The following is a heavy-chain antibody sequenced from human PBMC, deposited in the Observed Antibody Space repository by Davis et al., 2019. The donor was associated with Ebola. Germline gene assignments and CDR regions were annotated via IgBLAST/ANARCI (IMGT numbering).Heavy chain of an antibody. V-gene: IGHV3-21*01. Sequence: GESLKISCAASGFTLSSYSMNWVRQAPGKGLEWVSSISYSSSYIYYGDSVKGRFTISRDNAKNSLYLQMNSLRAEDTAVYYCASGDGRGSSYDMDVWGQGTTVTVSS. CDR3: ASGDGRGSSYDMDV. CDR2: ISYSSSYI. D-gene: IGHD5-12*01. CDR1: GFTLSSYS. J-gene: IGHJ6*02.